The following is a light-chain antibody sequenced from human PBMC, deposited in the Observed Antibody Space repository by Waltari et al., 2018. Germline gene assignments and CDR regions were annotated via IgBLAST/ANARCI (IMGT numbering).Light chain of an antibody. CDR3: QQLKI. CDR2: AAS. CDR1: QGISSY. J-gene: IGKJ3*01. V-gene: IGKV1-9*01. Sequence: DIQLTQSPSFLSASVGDSVPITCRASQGISSYLAWYQQNPGKAPKLLIYAASTLQSGVPSRFSGSGSGTEFTLTISSLQPEDFATYYCQQLKIFGPGTKVDIE.